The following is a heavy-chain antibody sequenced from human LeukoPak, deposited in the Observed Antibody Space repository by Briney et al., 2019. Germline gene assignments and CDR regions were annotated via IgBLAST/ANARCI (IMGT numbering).Heavy chain of an antibody. CDR1: GGSISSTIYY. D-gene: IGHD3-16*01. Sequence: SETLSLTCTVSGGSISSTIYYWGWIRQPPGKGLEWIGSIYYDGSTYYNPSLKSRATISVDTSKNQLSLKLSSVTAADTAVYYCARDKMGGFDYWGQGTLVTVSS. CDR2: IYYDGST. J-gene: IGHJ4*02. V-gene: IGHV4-39*07. CDR3: ARDKMGGFDY.